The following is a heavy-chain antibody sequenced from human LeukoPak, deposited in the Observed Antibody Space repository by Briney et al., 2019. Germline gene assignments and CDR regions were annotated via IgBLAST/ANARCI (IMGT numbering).Heavy chain of an antibody. Sequence: NSSETLSLTCAVSGGSISSSNWWSWVRQPPGKGLEWIGEIYHSGSTNYNPSLKSRVTISVDTSKNQFSLKLSSVTAADTAVYYCARLDYYDSSGYYYSSGFYYYYMDVWGKGTTVTISS. V-gene: IGHV4-4*02. J-gene: IGHJ6*03. CDR2: IYHSGST. D-gene: IGHD3-22*01. CDR3: ARLDYYDSSGYYYSSGFYYYYMDV. CDR1: GGSISSSNW.